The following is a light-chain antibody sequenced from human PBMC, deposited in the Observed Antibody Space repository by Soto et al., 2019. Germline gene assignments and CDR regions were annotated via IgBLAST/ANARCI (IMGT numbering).Light chain of an antibody. CDR2: SAS. CDR3: QQSYTTPRT. Sequence: DIHLTQSPSSLSASIGDTVTITCRASQTITSYLGWYQQKPGKAPQLLIYSASNLQDGVPSRFSGSGSGTDFTLTIYSLQPEDFATYYCQQSYTTPRTFGQGTKVEVQ. V-gene: IGKV1-39*01. J-gene: IGKJ1*01. CDR1: QTITSY.